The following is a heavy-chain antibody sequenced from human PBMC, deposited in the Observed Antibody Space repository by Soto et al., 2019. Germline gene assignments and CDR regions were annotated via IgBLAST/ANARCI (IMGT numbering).Heavy chain of an antibody. V-gene: IGHV3-74*01. D-gene: IGHD3-10*02. Sequence: GGSLRLSCAASGFTFSHYWLHWVRQVPGKGLEWVARINTDGSGIRHADSVRGRFTISRDNAKNKVDLEMNSLRSEDTAVYYCARGGFTMIGGSGMDAWGLGTTVT. CDR2: INTDGSGI. J-gene: IGHJ6*02. CDR1: GFTFSHYW. CDR3: ARGGFTMIGGSGMDA.